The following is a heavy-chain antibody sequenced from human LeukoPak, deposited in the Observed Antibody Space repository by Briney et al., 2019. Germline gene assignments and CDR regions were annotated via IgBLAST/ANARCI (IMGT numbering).Heavy chain of an antibody. Sequence: SETLSLTCTVSGGSISSYYWSWIRQPPGKGLEWIGNIYYSGSTYYNASLQSRVTISIDTSKNQFSLRLNSVTAADTAMYYCVKSGGYGLIDYWGQGTLVTVSS. V-gene: IGHV4-59*04. J-gene: IGHJ4*02. D-gene: IGHD1-26*01. CDR3: VKSGGYGLIDY. CDR2: IYYSGST. CDR1: GGSISSYY.